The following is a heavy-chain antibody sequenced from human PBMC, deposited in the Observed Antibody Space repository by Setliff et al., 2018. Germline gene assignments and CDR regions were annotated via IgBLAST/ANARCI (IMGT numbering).Heavy chain of an antibody. J-gene: IGHJ4*02. CDR2: ISVNGDGT. CDR1: GFTFNNCA. Sequence: LRLSCAASGFTFNNCAMSWVRQAPGKGLEWVSTISVNGDGTYYADSVKGRFTISRDNSQNTLSLQVNSLRAEDTAVYYCAKRPEHVDMYFDYWGQGALVTVSS. V-gene: IGHV3-23*01. CDR3: AKRPEHVDMYFDY.